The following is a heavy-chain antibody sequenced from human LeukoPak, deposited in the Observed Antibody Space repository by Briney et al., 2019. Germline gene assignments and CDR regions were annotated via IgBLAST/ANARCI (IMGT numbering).Heavy chain of an antibody. Sequence: GGSLRLSCAASGFTFSSDSMYWVRQAPGKGLEWGSYISSSSSTIYYADSLEGRFTISRDNAKNSLYLQMNSLRAEDTAVYYCAREGNYDSSGYFFDYWGQGTLITVSS. CDR1: GFTFSSDS. J-gene: IGHJ4*02. CDR3: AREGNYDSSGYFFDY. V-gene: IGHV3-48*01. D-gene: IGHD3-22*01. CDR2: ISSSSSTI.